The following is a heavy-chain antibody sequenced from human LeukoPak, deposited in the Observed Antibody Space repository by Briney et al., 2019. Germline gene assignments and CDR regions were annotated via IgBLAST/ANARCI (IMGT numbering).Heavy chain of an antibody. Sequence: PGGSLRLSCAASGFTFSSYGMHWVRQAPGKGLEWVAFIRYDGSNKYYADSVKGRFTISRDNSKNTLYLQMNSLRAEDTAVYYCAKRVGSGWNGWFDPWGQGTLVTVSS. CDR2: IRYDGSNK. CDR3: AKRVGSGWNGWFDP. J-gene: IGHJ5*02. D-gene: IGHD6-19*01. V-gene: IGHV3-30*02. CDR1: GFTFSSYG.